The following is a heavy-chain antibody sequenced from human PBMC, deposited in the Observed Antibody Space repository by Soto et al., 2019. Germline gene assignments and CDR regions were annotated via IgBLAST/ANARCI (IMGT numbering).Heavy chain of an antibody. CDR3: AKEYGSTWIDH. Sequence: QVELVESGGGVVQPGRSLRLSCAASGFTFSTYGMHWVRQAPGKGLEWVAAMSYDGTKAYYVDSVKGRFTISRDNSRNTLFLQLNSLRAEDTAVYYCAKEYGSTWIDHWGQGTLVTVSS. D-gene: IGHD6-13*01. CDR1: GFTFSTYG. CDR2: MSYDGTKA. V-gene: IGHV3-30*18. J-gene: IGHJ4*02.